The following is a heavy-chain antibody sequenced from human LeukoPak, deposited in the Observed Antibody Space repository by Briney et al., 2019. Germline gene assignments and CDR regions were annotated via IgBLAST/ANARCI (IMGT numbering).Heavy chain of an antibody. Sequence: GGSLSLPCAPSGSTVSINYLSWAPRARGKGREGVSVFYSGDSGGSTYYADSVKGRFSLSRDNSKNTLYLQMNSLRAEDTAVYYCARSSRITPDAFDIWGQGTMVTVSS. J-gene: IGHJ3*02. CDR3: ARSSRITPDAFDI. V-gene: IGHV3-53*01. D-gene: IGHD3-10*01. CDR1: GSTVSINY. CDR2: FYSGDSGGST.